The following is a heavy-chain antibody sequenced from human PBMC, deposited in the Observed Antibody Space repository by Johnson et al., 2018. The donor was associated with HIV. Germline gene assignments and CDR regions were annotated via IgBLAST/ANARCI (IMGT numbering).Heavy chain of an antibody. D-gene: IGHD3-10*01. CDR2: IRYDGSNK. V-gene: IGHV3-30*02. Sequence: QVQLVESGGGVVQPGGCLRLSCAASGFTFSSYGMHWVRQAPGKGLEWVAFIRYDGSNKYYADSVKGRFTISRDNSKNTLYLQMNSLRAGDSAVYYCARVGGSWMLDAFDIWGQGTMVTVSS. J-gene: IGHJ3*02. CDR3: ARVGGSWMLDAFDI. CDR1: GFTFSSYG.